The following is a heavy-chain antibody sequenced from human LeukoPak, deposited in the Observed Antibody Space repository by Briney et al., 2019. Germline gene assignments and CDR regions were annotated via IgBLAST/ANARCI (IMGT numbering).Heavy chain of an antibody. V-gene: IGHV1-2*02. CDR1: GYTFSNYG. CDR3: ARGNQLSRHYYYYYYMDV. J-gene: IGHJ6*03. CDR2: INPNSGGT. D-gene: IGHD2-2*01. Sequence: ASVKVSCKASGYTFSNYGITWVRQAPGQGLEWMGWINPNSGGTNYAQKFQGRVTMTRDTSISTAYMELSRLRSDDTAVYYCARGNQLSRHYYYYYYMDVWGKGTTVTVSS.